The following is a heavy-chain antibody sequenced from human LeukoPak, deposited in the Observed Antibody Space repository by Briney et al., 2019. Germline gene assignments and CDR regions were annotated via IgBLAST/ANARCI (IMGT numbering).Heavy chain of an antibody. V-gene: IGHV3-23*01. J-gene: IGHJ4*02. Sequence: GGSLRLSCAASGFTFNRYGMSWVRQAPGKGLEWVSAISGSGGTTYYADSVKGRFTISRDNAKNSLYLQMNSLRAEDTAVYYCASLGEQWLVQYLHYWGQGTLVTVSS. CDR1: GFTFNRYG. D-gene: IGHD6-19*01. CDR3: ASLGEQWLVQYLHY. CDR2: ISGSGGTT.